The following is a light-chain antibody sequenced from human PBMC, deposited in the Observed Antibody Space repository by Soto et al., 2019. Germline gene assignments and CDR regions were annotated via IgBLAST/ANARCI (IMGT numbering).Light chain of an antibody. V-gene: IGKV1-9*01. J-gene: IGKJ1*01. CDR1: QGISSY. Sequence: DIQLTQSPSFLSASVGGRVTITCRASQGISSYLAWYQKKPGKAPKLLMYAASTLQSGVQSRFSGSGSGTEFTLTIRSLQPDDSATYYCKPYNSYSRTFGQGTKVDIK. CDR2: AAS. CDR3: KPYNSYSRT.